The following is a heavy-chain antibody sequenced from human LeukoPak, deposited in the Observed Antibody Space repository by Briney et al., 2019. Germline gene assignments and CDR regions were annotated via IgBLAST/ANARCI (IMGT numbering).Heavy chain of an antibody. CDR2: IEASGGAT. J-gene: IGHJ5*02. Sequence: GGSLRLSCAASGFTFSGYAMYWVRQAPGKGLEWVSSIEASGGATYYADGVKGRFTISRDNYKNKFYLQMNSLRAEDKALYYCAKGSGSGWYGWFAPWGQGTLVTVSS. V-gene: IGHV3-23*01. CDR1: GFTFSGYA. CDR3: AKGSGSGWYGWFAP. D-gene: IGHD6-19*01.